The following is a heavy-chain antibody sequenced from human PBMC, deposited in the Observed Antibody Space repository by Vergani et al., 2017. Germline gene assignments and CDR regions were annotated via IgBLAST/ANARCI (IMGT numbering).Heavy chain of an antibody. CDR2: ISSSSAYI. CDR3: ARTGEWMRSNNGPPDYVFALDV. D-gene: IGHD3-10*01. CDR1: GISFSNYT. J-gene: IGHJ6*02. V-gene: IGHV3-21*02. Sequence: EAQLVESGGGAVKPGGSLRLSCTASGISFSNYTINWVRQAPGKGLEWVASISSSSAYIDYVDSIKGRFTISRDNAKRSVFLQMNSLRAEDTAVYYCARTGEWMRSNNGPPDYVFALDVWGQGTTVIVSS.